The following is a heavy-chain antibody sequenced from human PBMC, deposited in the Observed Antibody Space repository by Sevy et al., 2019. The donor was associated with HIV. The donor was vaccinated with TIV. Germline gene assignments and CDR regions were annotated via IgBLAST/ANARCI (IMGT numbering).Heavy chain of an antibody. D-gene: IGHD2-2*01. Sequence: SETLSLTCAVHDGSFSGYYWNWIRQLPGKGLEWIGELNESGITYNNPSLKSRVTMSVDTSKKQFSLKLNSVTAVDSAVYFCARSPPVVVVPGAPSWFDPWGQGTLVTVSS. J-gene: IGHJ5*02. V-gene: IGHV4-34*01. CDR3: ARSPPVVVVPGAPSWFDP. CDR1: DGSFSGYY. CDR2: LNESGIT.